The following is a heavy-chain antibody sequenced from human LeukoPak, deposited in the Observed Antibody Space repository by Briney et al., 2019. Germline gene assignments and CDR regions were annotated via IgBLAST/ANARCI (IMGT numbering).Heavy chain of an antibody. V-gene: IGHV1-18*01. Sequence: ASVKVSCTASGYTFTSYGISWVRQAPGQGLEWMGWISAYNGNTNYAQKLQGRVTMTTDTSTSTAYMELRSLRSDDTAVYYCARDDDSSGGGWFDPWGQGTLVTVSS. D-gene: IGHD3-22*01. CDR2: ISAYNGNT. CDR1: GYTFTSYG. CDR3: ARDDDSSGGGWFDP. J-gene: IGHJ5*02.